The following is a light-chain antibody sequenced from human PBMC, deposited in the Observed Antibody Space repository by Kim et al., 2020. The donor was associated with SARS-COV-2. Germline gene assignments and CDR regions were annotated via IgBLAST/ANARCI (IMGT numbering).Light chain of an antibody. V-gene: IGKV1-33*01. CDR3: QQFRT. CDR1: QDITNY. CDR2: DAS. J-gene: IGKJ2*02. Sequence: PSPLSASVGDRVTITCQASQDITNYLNGYQQKPGEAPKLLICDASNLETGVPSRFSGSGSGTDFTFTISSLQPEDIATYYCQQFRTFGQGTKLEIK.